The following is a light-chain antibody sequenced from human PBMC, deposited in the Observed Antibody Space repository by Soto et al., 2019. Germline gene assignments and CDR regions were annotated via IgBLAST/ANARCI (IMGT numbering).Light chain of an antibody. Sequence: QSVLTQPASVSGSPGQSITISCTGTSSDIGTYDYVSWYQQHPGKAPKLIIYEVTNRPSGLSNRFSGSKSGSTASLTISGLQAEDEADYYCSSYTSTSIPVVFGGGTKLTVL. CDR3: SSYTSTSIPVV. CDR2: EVT. J-gene: IGLJ3*02. V-gene: IGLV2-14*01. CDR1: SSDIGTYDY.